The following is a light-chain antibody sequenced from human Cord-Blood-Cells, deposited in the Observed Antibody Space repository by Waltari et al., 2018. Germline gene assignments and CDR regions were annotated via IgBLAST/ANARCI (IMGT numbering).Light chain of an antibody. CDR2: QDS. J-gene: IGLJ2*01. CDR3: QAWDSSTVV. Sequence: SYELTQPPSVSVSPGQTASITCPGDNLGDKYACWYQQKPGQSPALVIYQDSKGPSGIPERFSGSNSGNTATLTISGTQAMDEADYYCQAWDSSTVVFGGGTKLTVL. V-gene: IGLV3-1*01. CDR1: NLGDKY.